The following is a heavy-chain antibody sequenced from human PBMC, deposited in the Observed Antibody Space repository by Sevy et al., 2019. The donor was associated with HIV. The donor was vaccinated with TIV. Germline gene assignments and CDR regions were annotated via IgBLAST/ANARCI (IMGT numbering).Heavy chain of an antibody. CDR2: VFYFGST. V-gene: IGHV4-61*01. Sequence: SETLSLICSVSGGSVSSANDYWSWVRQPPGKGLEWIGYVFYFGSTNYNPSLKSRVTISLEMSKSQFSLKLTSVTAADTAVYYCARDQYYDILTGLYAMDVWGQGTTVTVSS. CDR3: ARDQYYDILTGLYAMDV. D-gene: IGHD3-9*01. CDR1: GGSVSSANDY. J-gene: IGHJ6*02.